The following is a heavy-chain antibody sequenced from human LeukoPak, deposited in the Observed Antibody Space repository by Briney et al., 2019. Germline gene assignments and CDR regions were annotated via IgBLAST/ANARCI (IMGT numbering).Heavy chain of an antibody. D-gene: IGHD7-27*01. J-gene: IGHJ4*02. CDR2: INQGGSDR. CDR3: ATHLNWGWDY. Sequence: PGGSLRLSYAASGFTFSSYWMSWVRQAPGKGLEWVANINQGGSDRYYVDSVRGRFTISRDNAKNSLYLQMNSLRAEDTAVYYCATHLNWGWDYWGQGTLVTVSS. CDR1: GFTFSSYW. V-gene: IGHV3-7*01.